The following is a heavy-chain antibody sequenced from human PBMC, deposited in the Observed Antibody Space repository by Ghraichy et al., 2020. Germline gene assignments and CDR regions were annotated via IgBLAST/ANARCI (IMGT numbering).Heavy chain of an antibody. J-gene: IGHJ3*02. Sequence: ASVKVSCKASGYTFTGYYMHWVRQAPGQGLEWMGWINPNSGGTNYAQKFQGRVTMTRDTSISTAYMELSRLRSDDTAVYYCARSSGSYQSRDAFDIWGQGTMVTVSS. D-gene: IGHD1-26*01. CDR3: ARSSGSYQSRDAFDI. V-gene: IGHV1-2*02. CDR2: INPNSGGT. CDR1: GYTFTGYY.